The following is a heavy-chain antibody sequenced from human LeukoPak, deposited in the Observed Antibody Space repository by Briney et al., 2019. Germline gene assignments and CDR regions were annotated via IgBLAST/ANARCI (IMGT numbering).Heavy chain of an antibody. CDR2: IKSNSGGT. CDR3: GRGHPVVPAAVPDY. J-gene: IGHJ4*02. Sequence: ASVKVSCKASGYIFSDYYTHWVRQAPGQGLEWMGWIKSNSGGTNYAQKFQGRVTMTRDTSINTAYMELSSLTSDDTAVYYCGRGHPVVPAAVPDYWGQGTLVTVSS. D-gene: IGHD2-2*02. CDR1: GYIFSDYY. V-gene: IGHV1-2*02.